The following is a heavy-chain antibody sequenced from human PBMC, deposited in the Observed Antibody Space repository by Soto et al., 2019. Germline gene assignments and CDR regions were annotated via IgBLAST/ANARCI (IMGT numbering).Heavy chain of an antibody. J-gene: IGHJ5*02. CDR3: ARDNGEFDP. V-gene: IGHV3-21*01. CDR2: ISSSSTYI. Sequence: EVQLVESGGGQVKPGGSLRLSCAASGFTFSSYTMSWVRQAPGKGLEWVSSISSSSTYIYYADSVKGRFTISRDNAKNSLYLQMNSLRAEDTAVYYCARDNGEFDPWGQGTLVTVSS. D-gene: IGHD3-10*01. CDR1: GFTFSSYT.